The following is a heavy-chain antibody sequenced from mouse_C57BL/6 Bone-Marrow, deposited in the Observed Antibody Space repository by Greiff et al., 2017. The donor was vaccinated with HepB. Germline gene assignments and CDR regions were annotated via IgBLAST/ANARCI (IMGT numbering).Heavy chain of an antibody. V-gene: IGHV5-6*01. J-gene: IGHJ2*01. Sequence: EVKLMESGGDLVKPGGSLKLSCAASGFTFSSSGMSWVRQTPDKGLEWVATISTGGTYTYYPDNVKGRFTISRDTAKNTLFLLMTRLRSEDSAIYYCVRDRFDYYFDYWGQGTTLTVSS. CDR2: ISTGGTYT. CDR3: VRDRFDYYFDY. CDR1: GFTFSSSG.